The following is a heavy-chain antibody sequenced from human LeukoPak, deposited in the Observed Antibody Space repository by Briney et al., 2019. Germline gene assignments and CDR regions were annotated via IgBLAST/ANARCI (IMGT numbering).Heavy chain of an antibody. Sequence: TGGSLRLSCAASGFTVSSNYMSWVRQAPGKGLEWVSVIYSGGSTYYADSVKGRFTISRDNSKNTLYLQMNSLRAEDTAVYYCARDSRDSSWFYGMDVWGQGTTVTVSS. D-gene: IGHD6-13*01. CDR1: GFTVSSNY. J-gene: IGHJ6*02. CDR3: ARDSRDSSWFYGMDV. CDR2: IYSGGST. V-gene: IGHV3-66*01.